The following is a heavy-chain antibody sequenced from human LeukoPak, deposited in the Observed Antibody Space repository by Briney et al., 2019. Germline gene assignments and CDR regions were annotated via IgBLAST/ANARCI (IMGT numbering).Heavy chain of an antibody. V-gene: IGHV4-31*03. D-gene: IGHD1-26*01. J-gene: IGHJ4*02. CDR3: ASGRGSYLFDY. Sequence: RPSETLSLTCIVSGGPISSGGYYWSWIRQHPGKGLEWIGYIYYSGSTYYNPSLKSRVTISVDTSKNQFSLKLSSVTAADTAVYYCASGRGSYLFDYWGQGTLVTVSS. CDR2: IYYSGST. CDR1: GGPISSGGYY.